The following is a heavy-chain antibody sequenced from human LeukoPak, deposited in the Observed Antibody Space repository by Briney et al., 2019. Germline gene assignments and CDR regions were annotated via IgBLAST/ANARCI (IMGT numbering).Heavy chain of an antibody. CDR1: GGTFSSYA. CDR3: ARDPLYDSSGTPVYWFHY. CDR2: IIPIFGTA. V-gene: IGHV1-69*13. D-gene: IGHD3-22*01. Sequence: ASVKVSCKASGGTFSSYAVSWVRQAPGQGLEWMGGIIPIFGTANYAQKFQGRVTITADESTSTAYMELSSLKAEDTAVYYCARDPLYDSSGTPVYWFHYWGQGTLVTVSS. J-gene: IGHJ4*02.